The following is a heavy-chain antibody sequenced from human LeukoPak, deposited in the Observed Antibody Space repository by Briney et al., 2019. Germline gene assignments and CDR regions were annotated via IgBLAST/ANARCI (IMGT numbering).Heavy chain of an antibody. CDR2: ISSGGTTI. CDR3: ARGSGVTRFAFDL. Sequence: PGGSLRLSCLASGFTFSTYEMNWVRQAPGKGLEWVSNISSGGTTIYYTDSVEGRFTISRDNAKDSLFLQMNSLGAEDTAVYYCARGSGVTRFAFDLWGQGTMVTVSS. CDR1: GFTFSTYE. J-gene: IGHJ3*01. V-gene: IGHV3-48*03. D-gene: IGHD5-18*01.